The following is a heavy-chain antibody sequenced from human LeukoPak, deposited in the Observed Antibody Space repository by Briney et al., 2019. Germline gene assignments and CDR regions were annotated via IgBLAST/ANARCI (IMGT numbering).Heavy chain of an antibody. V-gene: IGHV3-53*01. CDR3: ARGHYYGSGSYYFDY. CDR1: GFTLSSHA. D-gene: IGHD3-10*01. J-gene: IGHJ4*02. Sequence: GGSLRLSCAASGFTLSSHAIHWVRQAPGKGLEWVSVIYSGGSTYYADSVKGRFTISRDNSKNTLYLQMNSLRAEDTAVYYCARGHYYGSGSYYFDYWGQGTLVTVSS. CDR2: IYSGGST.